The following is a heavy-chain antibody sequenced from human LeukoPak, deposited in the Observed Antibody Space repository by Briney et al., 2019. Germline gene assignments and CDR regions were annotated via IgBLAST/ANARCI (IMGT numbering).Heavy chain of an antibody. Sequence: PGGSLRLSCAASGFTFSSYWMSWVRQAPGKGLEWVANIKQDGSEKYYVDSVKGRFTISRDNAKNSLYLQMNSLRAEDTAVYYCARDSPLLGSGPLLFDPWGQGTLVTVSS. J-gene: IGHJ5*02. V-gene: IGHV3-7*01. CDR1: GFTFSSYW. CDR3: ARDSPLLGSGPLLFDP. D-gene: IGHD2-21*01. CDR2: IKQDGSEK.